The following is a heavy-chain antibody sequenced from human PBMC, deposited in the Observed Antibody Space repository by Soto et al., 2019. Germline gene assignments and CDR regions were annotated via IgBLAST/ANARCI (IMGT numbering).Heavy chain of an antibody. V-gene: IGHV1-69*01. CDR3: ARVPHYDSSGYMNVTARDQYYYYGMDV. CDR2: IIPIFGTA. D-gene: IGHD3-22*01. CDR1: GGTFSSYA. Sequence: QVQLVQSGAEVKKPGSSVKVSCKASGGTFSSYAISWVRQAPGQGLEWMGGIIPIFGTANYAQKFQGRVTITADESTSTAYMELSSLRSEDTAVYYCARVPHYDSSGYMNVTARDQYYYYGMDVWGQGTTVTVSS. J-gene: IGHJ6*02.